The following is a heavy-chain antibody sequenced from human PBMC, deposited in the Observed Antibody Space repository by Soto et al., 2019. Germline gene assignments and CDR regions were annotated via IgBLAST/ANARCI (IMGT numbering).Heavy chain of an antibody. V-gene: IGHV4-34*01. CDR1: GGSFSGYY. Sequence: SETLSLTCAVYGGSFSGYYWSWIRQPPGKGLEWIGEINHSRSTNYNPSLKSRVTISVDTSKNQFSLKLSSVTASDTAVYYCARDKGYSYGLTNYRFDPWGQGTLVTVSS. CDR2: INHSRST. CDR3: ARDKGYSYGLTNYRFDP. D-gene: IGHD5-18*01. J-gene: IGHJ5*02.